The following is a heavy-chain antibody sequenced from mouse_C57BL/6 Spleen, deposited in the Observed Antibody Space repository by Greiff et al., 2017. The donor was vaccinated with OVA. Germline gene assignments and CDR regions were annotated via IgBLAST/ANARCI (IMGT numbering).Heavy chain of an antibody. V-gene: IGHV1-26*01. J-gene: IGHJ1*03. CDR3: ARITVVGYFDV. Sequence: VQLQQSGPELVKPGASVKISCTASGYTFTDYYMNWVKQSHGKSLEWIGDINPNNGGTSYNQKFKGKATLTVDKSSSTAYMELRSLTSEDSAVYDCARITVVGYFDVWGTGTTVTVSS. CDR2: INPNNGGT. CDR1: GYTFTDYY. D-gene: IGHD1-1*01.